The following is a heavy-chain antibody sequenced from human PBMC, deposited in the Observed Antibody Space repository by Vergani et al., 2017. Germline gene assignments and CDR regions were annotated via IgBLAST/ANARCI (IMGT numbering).Heavy chain of an antibody. V-gene: IGHV4-31*03. Sequence: QLQLQESGPGLVKPSETLSLTCTVSGGSISSGGYYWSWIRQHPGKGLEWIGYIYYIGSTYYNPSLKSRITISIDTSKNQFSLKLSSVTAADTAVYYCARDGCSGGSCYPAFRYWGQGTLVTVSS. CDR1: GGSISSGGYY. CDR3: ARDGCSGGSCYPAFRY. CDR2: IYYIGST. D-gene: IGHD2-15*01. J-gene: IGHJ4*02.